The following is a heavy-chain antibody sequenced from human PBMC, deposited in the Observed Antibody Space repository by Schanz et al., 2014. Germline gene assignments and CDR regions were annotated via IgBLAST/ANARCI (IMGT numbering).Heavy chain of an antibody. D-gene: IGHD6-13*01. J-gene: IGHJ4*02. CDR1: GYTFTSYY. CDR2: INPSGGST. CDR3: ARDGEAAAGCDY. Sequence: QVQLVQSGAEGKKPGASVKVSCKAYGYTFTSYYMHWVRQAPGQGLEWMGIINPSGGSTSYAQKFQGRVTIARDTSTSTVYMELSSLRSEVTAGYYCARDGEAAAGCDYWGQGTLVTVSS. V-gene: IGHV1-46*01.